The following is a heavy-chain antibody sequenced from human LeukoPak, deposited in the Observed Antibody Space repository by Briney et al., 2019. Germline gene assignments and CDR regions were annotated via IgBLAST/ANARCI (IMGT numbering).Heavy chain of an antibody. D-gene: IGHD3-22*01. CDR2: IYYSGST. Sequence: PSGTLSLTCTVSGGSISSSSYYWGWIRQPPGKGLEWIGSIYYSGSTYYNPSLKSRVTISVDTSKNQFSLELSSVTAADTAVYYCASAYDSSGYYPFDYWGQGTLVTVSS. CDR1: GGSISSSSYY. J-gene: IGHJ4*02. CDR3: ASAYDSSGYYPFDY. V-gene: IGHV4-39*01.